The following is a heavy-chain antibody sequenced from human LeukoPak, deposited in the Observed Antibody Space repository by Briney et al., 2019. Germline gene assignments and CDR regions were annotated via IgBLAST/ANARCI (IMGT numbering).Heavy chain of an antibody. CDR3: AREAGYCGGDCYPGY. D-gene: IGHD2-21*02. CDR2: IYHVGGT. Sequence: SETLSLTCNVSGVSIKANSDYWGWLRQPPGKGLEWIGSIYHVGGTYYNPSLKSRVTISIDTSKNQFSLRLTSVTAADTAIYYCAREAGYCGGDCYPGYWGRGTLVTVSS. CDR1: GVSIKANSDY. V-gene: IGHV4-39*07. J-gene: IGHJ4*02.